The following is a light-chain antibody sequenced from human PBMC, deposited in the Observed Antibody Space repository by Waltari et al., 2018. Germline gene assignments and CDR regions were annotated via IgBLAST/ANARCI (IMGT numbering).Light chain of an antibody. CDR3: QQGYSSPPYT. CDR1: QSISNY. CDR2: AAT. V-gene: IGKV1-39*01. Sequence: DIQMTQSPSTLSASVGERVTITCRASQSISNYLNWYQQKPGKAPSLLIFAATSLQSGVPSRFSGSGSGTEFTLTINNLQPEDFATYYCQQGYSSPPYTFGQGTKLLI. J-gene: IGKJ2*01.